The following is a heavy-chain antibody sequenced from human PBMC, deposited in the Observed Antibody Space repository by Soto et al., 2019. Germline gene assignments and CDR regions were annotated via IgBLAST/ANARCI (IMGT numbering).Heavy chain of an antibody. J-gene: IGHJ6*02. CDR2: INGYTGNT. V-gene: IGHV1-18*01. Sequence: QVQLVQSGAEVKKPRASVKVSCKASGYTFTSYGLSWVRQAPGQGLEWMGWINGYTGNTNYAQKFQGRVTMTTDTXKNTAYLDLWTLISDDTAVYYCARSWVTGKGGIDVWGQGTTVTVSS. CDR1: GYTFTSYG. CDR3: ARSWVTGKGGIDV. D-gene: IGHD3-16*01.